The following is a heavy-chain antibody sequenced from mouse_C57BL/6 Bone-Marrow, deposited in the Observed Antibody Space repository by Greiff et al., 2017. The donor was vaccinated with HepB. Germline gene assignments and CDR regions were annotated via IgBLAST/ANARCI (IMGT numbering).Heavy chain of an antibody. CDR3: ARDNGSNYFDY. CDR2: ISDGGSYT. J-gene: IGHJ2*01. V-gene: IGHV5-4*01. CDR1: GFTFSSYA. D-gene: IGHD1-1*01. Sequence: EVQLKESGGGLVKPGGSLKLSCAASGFTFSSYAMSWVRQTPEKRLEWVATISDGGSYTYYPDNVKGRFTISRDNAKNNLYLQMSHLKSEDTAMYYCARDNGSNYFDYWGQGTTLTVSS.